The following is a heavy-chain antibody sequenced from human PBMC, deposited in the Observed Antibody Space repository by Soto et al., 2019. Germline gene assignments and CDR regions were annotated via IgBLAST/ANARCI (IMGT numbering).Heavy chain of an antibody. Sequence: ASVKVSCKASGYTFTSYAMHWVRQAPGQRLEWMGWINAGNGNTKYSRKFQGRVTITRDTSASTAYMELSSLRSEDTAVYYCARIVGATSGFDYWGQGTLVTVSS. D-gene: IGHD1-26*01. CDR3: ARIVGATSGFDY. CDR2: INAGNGNT. CDR1: GYTFTSYA. V-gene: IGHV1-3*01. J-gene: IGHJ4*02.